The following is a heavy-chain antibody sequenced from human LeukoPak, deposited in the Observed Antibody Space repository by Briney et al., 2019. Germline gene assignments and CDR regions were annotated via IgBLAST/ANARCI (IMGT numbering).Heavy chain of an antibody. Sequence: PGGSLRLSCAASGFTVSSTYMSWVRQAPGKGLEWVSVIYSGGNIYYIESVKGRFTISRDTSKNTLYLQMNSLRAEDTAVYYCARALSGWGQGTLVTVSS. J-gene: IGHJ4*02. CDR3: ARALSG. CDR2: IYSGGNI. CDR1: GFTVSSTY. V-gene: IGHV3-53*01. D-gene: IGHD3-3*01.